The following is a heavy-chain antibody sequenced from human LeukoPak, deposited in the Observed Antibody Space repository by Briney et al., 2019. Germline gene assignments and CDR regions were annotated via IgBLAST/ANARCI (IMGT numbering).Heavy chain of an antibody. D-gene: IGHD3-22*01. CDR2: ISAYNGNT. CDR1: GYTFTSYG. Sequence: ASVKVFCKASGYTFTSYGISWVRQAPGQGLEWMGWISAYNGNTNYAQKLQGRVTMTTDTSTSTAYMELRSLRSDDTAVYYCARDRYYDSSGYYYDFDYWGQGTLVTVSS. V-gene: IGHV1-18*01. CDR3: ARDRYYDSSGYYYDFDY. J-gene: IGHJ4*02.